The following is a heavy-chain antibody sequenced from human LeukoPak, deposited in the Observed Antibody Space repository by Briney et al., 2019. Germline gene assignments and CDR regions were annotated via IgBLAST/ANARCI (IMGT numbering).Heavy chain of an antibody. CDR1: GFTFDEYA. D-gene: IGHD2-2*01. J-gene: IGHJ4*02. V-gene: IGHV3-9*01. CDR2: LAWNSDDI. Sequence: GRSLRFSCAASGFTFDEYAMYWVRRPPGKGLEWVSGLAWNSDDIGYADSVKGRFTISRDNAKKFLYLQMNSLRVEDTAFYYCAKGIRRSSSWSDHYLDSWGRGTLVTVSS. CDR3: AKGIRRSSSWSDHYLDS.